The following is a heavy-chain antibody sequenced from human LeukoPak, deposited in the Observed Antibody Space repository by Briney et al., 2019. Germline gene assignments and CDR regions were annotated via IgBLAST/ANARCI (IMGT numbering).Heavy chain of an antibody. V-gene: IGHV1-8*01. CDR1: GYTFASYD. CDR3: ARVPPSLTTWFDP. J-gene: IGHJ5*02. CDR2: MNPNSGNT. Sequence: ASVKVSCKASGYTFASYDINWVRQATGQGLEWMGWMNPNSGNTGYAQKFQGRVTMTRNTSISTAYMELSSLRSEDTAVYYCARVPPSLTTWFDPWGQGTLVTVSS. D-gene: IGHD1-1*01.